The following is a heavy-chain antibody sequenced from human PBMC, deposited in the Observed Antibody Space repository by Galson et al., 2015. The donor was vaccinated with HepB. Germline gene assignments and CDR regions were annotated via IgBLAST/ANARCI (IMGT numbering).Heavy chain of an antibody. V-gene: IGHV3-30*18. CDR1: GFTLSTSG. D-gene: IGHD3-22*01. Sequence: SLRLSCAASGFTLSTSGMHWVRPPPGHGLERVAVITYDGRNKYYAATVKGRFSISRDNSKNTLYLQMNSLRAEDPAVYYCAKDLGRGYYHVSFEYWGQGTLVTVSS. CDR3: AKDLGRGYYHVSFEY. CDR2: ITYDGRNK. J-gene: IGHJ4*02.